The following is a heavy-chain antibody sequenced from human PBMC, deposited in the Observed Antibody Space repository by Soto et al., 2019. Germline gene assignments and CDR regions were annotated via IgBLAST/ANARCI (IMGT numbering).Heavy chain of an antibody. Sequence: QVQLQQWGAGLLKPSETLSLTCAVYGGSFSGYYWSWVRQPPGKGLEWIGEINHSGSTNYNPSLESRVTISIATSKNQFSLKLSSVTAADTAVYYCARGPDCSSTSCAIDYWGQGTLVTVSS. CDR2: INHSGST. V-gene: IGHV4-34*01. CDR1: GGSFSGYY. D-gene: IGHD2-2*01. CDR3: ARGPDCSSTSCAIDY. J-gene: IGHJ4*02.